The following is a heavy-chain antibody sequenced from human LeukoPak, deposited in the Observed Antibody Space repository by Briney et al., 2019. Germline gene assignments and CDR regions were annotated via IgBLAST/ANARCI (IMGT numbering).Heavy chain of an antibody. D-gene: IGHD3-22*01. CDR3: ARERMGYYYDSSGEFDY. CDR1: GFTFSSYG. V-gene: IGHV3-7*01. J-gene: IGHJ4*02. Sequence: PGGSLRLSCAASGFTFSSYGMHWVRQAPGKGLEWVANIKQDGSEKYYVDSVKGRFTISRDNAKNSLYLQMNSLRAEDTAVYYCARERMGYYYDSSGEFDYWGQGTLVTVSS. CDR2: IKQDGSEK.